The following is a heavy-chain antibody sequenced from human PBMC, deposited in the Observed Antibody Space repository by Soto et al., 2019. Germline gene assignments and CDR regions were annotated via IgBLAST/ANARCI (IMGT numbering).Heavy chain of an antibody. Sequence: PSETLSLTCEVYGGSFSGYYWGWIRQPPGKGLEWIGEINNSGRSKYTSPLKSRVTISVDTSKNQFSLKMHSVTAADTATYYCAKGLGAYYFGLDVWGQGTTVTVSS. CDR2: INNSGRS. J-gene: IGHJ6*02. CDR3: AKGLGAYYFGLDV. CDR1: GGSFSGYY. V-gene: IGHV4-34*01.